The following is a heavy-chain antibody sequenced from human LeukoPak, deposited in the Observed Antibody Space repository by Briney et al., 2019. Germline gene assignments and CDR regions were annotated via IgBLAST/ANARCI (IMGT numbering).Heavy chain of an antibody. CDR1: GYSFTNYW. CDR2: IYPGDSDT. Sequence: GESLKISCKASGYSFTNYWIGWVRQMPGKGLEWMGIIYPGDSDTRYSPSFQGQVTISADKSISTAYLHWNSLKASDTAIYYCARLGGTGTTRNWFDPWGQGTRVTVSS. J-gene: IGHJ5*02. CDR3: ARLGGTGTTRNWFDP. D-gene: IGHD1-7*01. V-gene: IGHV5-51*01.